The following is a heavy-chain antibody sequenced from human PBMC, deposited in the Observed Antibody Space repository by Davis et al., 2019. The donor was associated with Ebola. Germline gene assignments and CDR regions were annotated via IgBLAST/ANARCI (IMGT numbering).Heavy chain of an antibody. D-gene: IGHD2-8*01. V-gene: IGHV3-48*02. CDR2: SSTTISTT. CDR3: ARGGCGNGVCTRDFDY. CDR1: GFSFSNYG. Sequence: GESLKISCAASGFSFSNYGMNWVCQAPGKGLEWVSYSSTTISTTYYADSVKGRFTMSRDNGKNSVYLQMSSLRDEDTAVYYCARGGCGNGVCTRDFDYWGQGTLVTVSS. J-gene: IGHJ4*02.